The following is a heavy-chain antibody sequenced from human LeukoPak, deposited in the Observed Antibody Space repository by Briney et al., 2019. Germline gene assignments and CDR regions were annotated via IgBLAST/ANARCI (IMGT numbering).Heavy chain of an antibody. Sequence: GASVKVSCKASGYTFSDYYIHWVRQAPGQGLEWMGWINPNSGGTNCAQKFQGWVTMTTDTSTSTAYMELRSLRSDDTAVYYCARKRYQRHYYYGMDVWGKGTTVTVSS. CDR3: ARKRYQRHYYYGMDV. CDR1: GYTFSDYY. J-gene: IGHJ6*04. V-gene: IGHV1-2*04. CDR2: INPNSGGT. D-gene: IGHD3-9*01.